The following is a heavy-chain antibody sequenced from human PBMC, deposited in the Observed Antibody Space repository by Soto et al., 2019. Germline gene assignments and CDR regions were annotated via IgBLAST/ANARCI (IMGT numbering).Heavy chain of an antibody. CDR3: AKESYRSTSYYYGIGV. Sequence: RGSQGLSCAASGFTFSSYGMHWVRQVPGEGLEWVAVISYDGSNKYYADSVKGRFTISRDNSKNTLFLQMNSLRGEDTAVYYCAKESYRSTSYYYGIGVWGRGNRVTVSS. D-gene: IGHD6-6*01. CDR1: GFTFSSYG. J-gene: IGHJ6*02. CDR2: ISYDGSNK. V-gene: IGHV3-30*18.